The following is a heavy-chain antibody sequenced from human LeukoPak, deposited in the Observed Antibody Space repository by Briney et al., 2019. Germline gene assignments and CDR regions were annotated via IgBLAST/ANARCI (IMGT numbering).Heavy chain of an antibody. CDR3: ARSSPYSTSWYSG. Sequence: GGSLRLSCAASGFTLSSYWMHWVRQAPGKGLVWVSRINSDGSSANYADSVKGRFTISRDNAKNTLYLQMNSLRAEDTAVYYCARSSPYSTSWYSGWGQGTLVTVPS. D-gene: IGHD6-13*01. V-gene: IGHV3-74*01. J-gene: IGHJ4*02. CDR2: INSDGSSA. CDR1: GFTLSSYW.